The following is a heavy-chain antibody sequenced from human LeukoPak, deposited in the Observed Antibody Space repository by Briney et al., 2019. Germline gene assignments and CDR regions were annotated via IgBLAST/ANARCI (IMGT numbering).Heavy chain of an antibody. D-gene: IGHD3/OR15-3a*01. CDR2: IYGDGGST. V-gene: IGHV3-43*02. CDR1: GFTFEDYA. CDR3: VKDMDPTPARPDAFDN. Sequence: GGSLRLSCAASGFTFEDYAMHWVRQAPGKGLEWVGLIYGDGGSTYYADSVKGRFTVARDNSKNSLYLQMNSLRTDDTALYFCVKDMDPTPARPDAFDNWGQGTMVTVSS. J-gene: IGHJ3*02.